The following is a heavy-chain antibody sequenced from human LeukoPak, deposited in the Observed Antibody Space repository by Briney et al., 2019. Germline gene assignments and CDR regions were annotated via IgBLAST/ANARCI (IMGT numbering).Heavy chain of an antibody. Sequence: GGSLRLSCAASGFTFSSYWMSWVRQAPGKGLEWVANIKQDGSEKYYVDSVKGRFTISRDNAKNSLYLQMNSLRAEDTAVYYCAKVGYSSGWYAFDIWGQGTMVTVSS. J-gene: IGHJ3*02. D-gene: IGHD6-19*01. CDR1: GFTFSSYW. CDR3: AKVGYSSGWYAFDI. V-gene: IGHV3-7*01. CDR2: IKQDGSEK.